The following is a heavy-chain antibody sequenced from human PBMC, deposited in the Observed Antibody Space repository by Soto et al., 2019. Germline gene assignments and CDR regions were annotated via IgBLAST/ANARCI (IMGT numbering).Heavy chain of an antibody. CDR1: GGTFSSYA. V-gene: IGHV1-69*01. Sequence: QVQLVQSGAEVQKPGSSVKVSCKASGGTFSSYAISWVRQAPGQGLEWMGGIIPISGTANYAQKFQGRVTIPADESTSTAYMELSSLRSEDTAVYYCARSQGSSTSLEIYYYYYYGMDVWGQGTTVTVSS. D-gene: IGHD2-2*01. J-gene: IGHJ6*02. CDR2: IIPISGTA. CDR3: ARSQGSSTSLEIYYYYYYGMDV.